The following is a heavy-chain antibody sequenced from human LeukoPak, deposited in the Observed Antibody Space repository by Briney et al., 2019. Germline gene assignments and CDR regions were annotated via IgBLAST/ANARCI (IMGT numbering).Heavy chain of an antibody. V-gene: IGHV1-18*01. CDR3: ARAAGSGSYSAGWYFDY. Sequence: GASVKVSCKASGYTFTSYGISWVRQAPGQGLEWMGWISAYNGNTNYAQKLQGRVTMTTDTSTSTAYMELRSLRSDDTAVYYCARAAGSGSYSAGWYFDYWGQGTLVTVSS. CDR1: GYTFTSYG. CDR2: ISAYNGNT. J-gene: IGHJ4*02. D-gene: IGHD3-10*01.